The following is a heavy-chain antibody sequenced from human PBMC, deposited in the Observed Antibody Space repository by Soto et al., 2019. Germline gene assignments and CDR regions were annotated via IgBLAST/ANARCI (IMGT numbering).Heavy chain of an antibody. J-gene: IGHJ4*02. Sequence: GGSLRLSCVVSGFIFSSSAMNWVRQAPGKGLEWVSTISGSGVSKYYADSVKGRFTISRDNSNNTVSLQMNSLRAEDAAVYYCAKDRSPGATTWNVYWGQGTLVTVSS. V-gene: IGHV3-23*01. CDR2: ISGSGVSK. D-gene: IGHD1-26*01. CDR3: AKDRSPGATTWNVY. CDR1: GFIFSSSA.